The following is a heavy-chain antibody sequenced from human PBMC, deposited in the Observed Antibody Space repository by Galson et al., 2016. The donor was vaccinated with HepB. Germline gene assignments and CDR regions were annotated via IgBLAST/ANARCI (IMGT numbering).Heavy chain of an antibody. CDR3: ARGDIPVAGTVGNWFDP. V-gene: IGHV3-48*02. CDR2: ISTTSSAI. Sequence: SLRLSCAASGFTFSGYKMNWVRQATGKALEWVSYISTTSSAIYYEASVKGRFSISRNNAKNSLSLQMNSLRDEDTAVYYCARGDIPVAGTVGNWFDPWGQGTLVTVSS. CDR1: GFTFSGYK. J-gene: IGHJ5*02. D-gene: IGHD6-19*01.